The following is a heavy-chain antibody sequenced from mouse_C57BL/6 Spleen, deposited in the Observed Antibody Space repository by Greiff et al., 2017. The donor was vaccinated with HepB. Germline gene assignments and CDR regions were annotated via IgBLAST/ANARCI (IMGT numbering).Heavy chain of an antibody. D-gene: IGHD2-4*01. V-gene: IGHV1-80*01. CDR2: IYPGDGDT. Sequence: VQLQQSGAELVKPGASVKISCKASGYAFSSYWMNWVKQRPGKGLEWIGQIYPGDGDTNYNGKFKGKATLTADKSSSTAYMQLSSLTSEDSAVYFCARGGYDYDLDYWGQGTTLTVSS. CDR1: GYAFSSYW. CDR3: ARGGYDYDLDY. J-gene: IGHJ2*01.